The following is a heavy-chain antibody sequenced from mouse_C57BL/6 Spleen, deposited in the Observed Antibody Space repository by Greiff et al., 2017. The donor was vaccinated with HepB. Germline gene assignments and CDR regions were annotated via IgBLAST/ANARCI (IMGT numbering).Heavy chain of an antibody. CDR1: GFTFSSYA. CDR2: ISDGGSYT. J-gene: IGHJ4*01. D-gene: IGHD2-4*01. CDR3: ARAGLRQAMDY. V-gene: IGHV5-4*01. Sequence: EVQGVESGGGLVKPGGSLKLSCAASGFTFSSYAMSWVRQTPEKRLEWVATISDGGSYTYYPDNVKGRFTISRDNAKNNLYLQMSHLKSEDTAMYYCARAGLRQAMDYWGQGTSVTVSS.